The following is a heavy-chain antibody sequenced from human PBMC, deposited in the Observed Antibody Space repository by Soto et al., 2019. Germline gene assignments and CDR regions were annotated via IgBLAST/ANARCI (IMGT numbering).Heavy chain of an antibody. V-gene: IGHV1-18*01. CDR1: GYSFTTYG. J-gene: IGHJ6*02. CDR3: AREGPASYYYYGMDV. CDR2: ISGYNGNT. Sequence: QVQLVQSRGEVKKPGASVKVSCKTSGYSFTTYGISWVRQAPGQGLEWMGWISGYNGNTNYAQNLQGRVTMTTDTSTSTAYMELRSLRSDHTAVYYCAREGPASYYYYGMDVWGQGSTVTVSS.